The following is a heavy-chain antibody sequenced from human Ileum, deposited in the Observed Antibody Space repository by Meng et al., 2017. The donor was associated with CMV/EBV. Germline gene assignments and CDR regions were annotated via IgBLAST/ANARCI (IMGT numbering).Heavy chain of an antibody. J-gene: IGHJ4*02. CDR2: IRSTANSYAT. CDR1: GFTFRGSA. CDR3: TRHGSAGTGDY. V-gene: IGHV3-73*01. D-gene: IGHD6-13*01. Sequence: CAASGFTFRGSAVPWVRQASGKGVWWVGRIRSTANSYATAYAASVKGRFTISRDDSKNTAYLQMNSLKTEDTAVYYCTRHGSAGTGDYWGQGTLVTVSS.